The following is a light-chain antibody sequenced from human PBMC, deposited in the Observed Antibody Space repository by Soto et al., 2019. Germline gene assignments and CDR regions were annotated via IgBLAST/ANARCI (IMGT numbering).Light chain of an antibody. J-gene: IGKJ1*01. CDR1: QTVSHW. CDR3: QQYNSYS. V-gene: IGKV1-5*01. CDR2: DAS. Sequence: DIHLTQSPSTLSASVGDRVTITCRASQTVSHWLAWFQQKPGKAPKLLIYDASSLESGVPSRFSGSGSGTEFTLTISSLQPDDFATYYCQQYNSYSFGQGTKVDIK.